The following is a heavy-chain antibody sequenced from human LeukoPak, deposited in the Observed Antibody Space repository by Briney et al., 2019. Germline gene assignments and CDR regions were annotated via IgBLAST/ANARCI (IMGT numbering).Heavy chain of an antibody. D-gene: IGHD3-3*01. J-gene: IGHJ4*02. CDR3: AKDQDYDFWSGYDY. Sequence: GGSLRLSCAASGFTFSSYAMSWVRQAPGKGLEWVSTISGSDGSTYYADSVKGRFTISRDNSKNTLYLQMNSLRAEDTAVYYCAKDQDYDFWSGYDYWGQGTLVTVSS. V-gene: IGHV3-23*01. CDR2: ISGSDGST. CDR1: GFTFSSYA.